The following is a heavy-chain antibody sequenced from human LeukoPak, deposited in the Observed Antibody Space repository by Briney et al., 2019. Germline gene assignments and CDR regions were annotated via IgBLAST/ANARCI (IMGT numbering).Heavy chain of an antibody. Sequence: GGSLRLSCAASGFTFSNSAMHWVRQAPGKGLEWVAVISSDGSNEYYADSVKGRFTISRDNPKNTLSLQMNSLRAEDTAVYYCARGGIAVAGYFDYWGQGTLVTVSS. CDR3: ARGGIAVAGYFDY. J-gene: IGHJ4*02. D-gene: IGHD6-19*01. CDR2: ISSDGSNE. CDR1: GFTFSNSA. V-gene: IGHV3-30-3*01.